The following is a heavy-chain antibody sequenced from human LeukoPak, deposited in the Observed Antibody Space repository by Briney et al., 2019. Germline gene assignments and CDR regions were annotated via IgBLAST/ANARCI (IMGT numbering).Heavy chain of an antibody. CDR1: GGSISSYY. CDR2: IYYSGST. V-gene: IGHV4-59*01. D-gene: IGHD6-13*01. J-gene: IGHJ4*02. CDR3: AARIAAAGPYYFDY. Sequence: SETLSLTCTVSGGSISSYYWSWIRQPSGKGLEWIGYIYYSGSTNYNPSLKSRVTISVDTSKNQFSLKLSSVTAADTAVYYCAARIAAAGPYYFDYWGQGTLVTVSS.